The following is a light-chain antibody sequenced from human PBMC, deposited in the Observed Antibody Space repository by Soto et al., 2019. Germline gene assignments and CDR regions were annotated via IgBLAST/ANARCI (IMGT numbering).Light chain of an antibody. CDR2: GAS. CDR3: QQYDSWLVWT. V-gene: IGKV3-15*01. Sequence: IVLTQSPATLSVSPGDTVTLSCRANQSVSSNLAWYQQKPGQAPRLLIYGASTRATAIPARFSGSGSGTEFTLNITSLQSEDIAVYYCQQYDSWLVWTFGQGTKVEI. CDR1: QSVSSN. J-gene: IGKJ1*01.